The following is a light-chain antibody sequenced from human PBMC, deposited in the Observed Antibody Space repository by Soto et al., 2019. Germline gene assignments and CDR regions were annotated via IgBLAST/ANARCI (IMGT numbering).Light chain of an antibody. CDR3: QQYNSYSLT. J-gene: IGKJ1*01. CDR2: KAS. Sequence: DIQMTQSPSTLSASVGDRVTITCRASQSISSWLAWYQQKPGKAPKLLIYKASSLESGVPSRFSGSGSGTXXXXTXXXLXPXDFATYYCQQYNSYSLTFGQGTKVDIK. V-gene: IGKV1-5*03. CDR1: QSISSW.